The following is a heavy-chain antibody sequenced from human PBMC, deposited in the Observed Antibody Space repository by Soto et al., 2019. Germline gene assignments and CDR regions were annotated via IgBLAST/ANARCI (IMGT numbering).Heavy chain of an antibody. CDR1: GFPFSTYW. Sequence: GGSLRLSCAASGFPFSTYWMHWVRQAPGKGPVWVSRINNDGSTTRYADSVKGRFTISRDNAKNTLYLQMNSLRAEDTAVYYCASQGLYYYGLDVWGQGATVPSP. CDR2: INNDGSTT. CDR3: ASQGLYYYGLDV. V-gene: IGHV3-74*01. J-gene: IGHJ6*02.